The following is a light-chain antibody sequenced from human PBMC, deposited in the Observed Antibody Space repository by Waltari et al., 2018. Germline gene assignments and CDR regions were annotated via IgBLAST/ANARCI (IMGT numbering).Light chain of an antibody. J-gene: IGKJ1*01. CDR2: GAS. CDR3: QQYSSSSRT. Sequence: EIVLTQSPGTLSLSPGERATLSCRASQSVSGSYLAWYQQKPGQAPRLLIYGASSRATGIPDRFSGSGSGTDFTLTISRLETEDFVVYYCQQYSSSSRTFGQGTKVEIK. V-gene: IGKV3-20*01. CDR1: QSVSGSY.